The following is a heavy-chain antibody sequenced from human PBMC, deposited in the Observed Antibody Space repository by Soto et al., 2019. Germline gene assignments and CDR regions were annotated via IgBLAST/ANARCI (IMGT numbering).Heavy chain of an antibody. J-gene: IGHJ5*02. CDR2: INHSGST. CDR1: GGSFSGYY. V-gene: IGHV4-34*01. Sequence: QVQLQQWGAGLLKPSETLSLTCAVYGGSFSGYYWNWIRQPPGKGLEWIGEINHSGSTNYNPSLKSRVTISVDTSKNQFSLKLSSVTAADTSVYYCARGPLRYCSGGSCYRWFDPWGQGTLVTVS. CDR3: ARGPLRYCSGGSCYRWFDP. D-gene: IGHD2-15*01.